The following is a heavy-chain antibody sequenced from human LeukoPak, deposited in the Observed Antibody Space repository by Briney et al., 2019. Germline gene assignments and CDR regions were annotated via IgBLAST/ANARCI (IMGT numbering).Heavy chain of an antibody. J-gene: IGHJ3*02. CDR3: ARAGLAYCGGDCYSTPNDAFDI. V-gene: IGHV1-2*02. Sequence: ASVKVSCKASGYTFTGYYMHWVRQAPGQGLEWMGWINPNSGGTNYAQKFQGRVTMTRDTSISTAYMELSRLRSDDTAVYYCARAGLAYCGGDCYSTPNDAFDIWGQGTMVTVSS. CDR2: INPNSGGT. D-gene: IGHD2-21*02. CDR1: GYTFTGYY.